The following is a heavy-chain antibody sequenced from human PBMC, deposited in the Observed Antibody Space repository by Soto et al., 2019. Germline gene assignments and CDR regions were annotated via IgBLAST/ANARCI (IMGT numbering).Heavy chain of an antibody. J-gene: IGHJ6*02. CDR3: ARFMLGRYDILTAYYKGAYYYYYGMDV. Sequence: PSEPLSLTCGVYGGSFSGYYWSWIRQPPGKGLEWIGEINHSGSTNYNPSLKSRVTISVDTSKNQFSLKLSSVTAADTDVYYCARFMLGRYDILTAYYKGAYYYYYGMDVWGQGTTVTVYS. D-gene: IGHD3-9*01. V-gene: IGHV4-34*01. CDR2: INHSGST. CDR1: GGSFSGYY.